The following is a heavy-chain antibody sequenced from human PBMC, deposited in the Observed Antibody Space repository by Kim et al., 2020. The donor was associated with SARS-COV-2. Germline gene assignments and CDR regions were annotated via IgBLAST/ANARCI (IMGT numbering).Heavy chain of an antibody. CDR1: GGSISSYY. CDR2: IYYSGST. CDR3: ARSPTRVRGVIIGFLDY. Sequence: SETLSLTCTVSGGSISSYYWSWIRQPPGKGLEWIGYIYYSGSTNYNPSLKSRVTISVDTSKNQFSLKLSSVTAADTAVYYCARSPTRVRGVIIGFLDYWGQGTLVTVSS. D-gene: IGHD3-10*01. V-gene: IGHV4-59*01. J-gene: IGHJ4*02.